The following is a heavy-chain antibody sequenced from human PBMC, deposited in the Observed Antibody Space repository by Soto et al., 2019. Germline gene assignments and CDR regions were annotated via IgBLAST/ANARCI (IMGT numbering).Heavy chain of an antibody. CDR3: AREVGYGDFSAALLD. CDR2: IITLFGTA. D-gene: IGHD4-17*01. Sequence: VQLMQSGAEVKQPGSSVKVSCKASGGTFSSHSINWVRQAPGQGLEWMGGIITLFGTANYAQNFQGRVTITADQSTSTAYMELNSLRSDDTAVYYCAREVGYGDFSAALLDWGQGTLVIVSS. V-gene: IGHV1-69*01. CDR1: GGTFSSHS. J-gene: IGHJ4*02.